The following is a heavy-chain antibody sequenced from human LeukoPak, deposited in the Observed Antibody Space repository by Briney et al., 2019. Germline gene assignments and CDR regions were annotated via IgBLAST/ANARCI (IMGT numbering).Heavy chain of an antibody. CDR2: IIPIFGTA. D-gene: IGHD2-2*01. J-gene: IGHJ4*02. CDR3: AREGYCSSTSCREGFDY. CDR1: GGTFSSYA. V-gene: IGHV1-69*13. Sequence: ASVKVSCKASGGTFSSYAISWVRQAPGQGLEWMGGIIPIFGTANYAQKFQGRVTITADESTSTAYMELSSLRSEDTAVYYCAREGYCSSTSCREGFDYWGQGTLVTVSS.